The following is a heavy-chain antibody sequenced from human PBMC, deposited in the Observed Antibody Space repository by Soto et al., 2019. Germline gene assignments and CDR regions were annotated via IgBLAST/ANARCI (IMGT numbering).Heavy chain of an antibody. J-gene: IGHJ3*02. Sequence: ASVKVSCKASGYTFTSYDINWVRQATGQGLEWMGWMNPNSGNTGYAQKFQGRVTMTRNTSISTAYMELSSLRSEDTAVYYWARSRSRTGNYDFCSGYCANDAFDIWGQGTMVTVSS. CDR3: ARSRSRTGNYDFCSGYCANDAFDI. D-gene: IGHD3-3*01. CDR1: GYTFTSYD. V-gene: IGHV1-8*01. CDR2: MNPNSGNT.